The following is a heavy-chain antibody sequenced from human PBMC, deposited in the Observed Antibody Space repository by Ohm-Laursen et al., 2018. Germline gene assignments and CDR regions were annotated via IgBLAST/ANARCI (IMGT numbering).Heavy chain of an antibody. D-gene: IGHD3-22*01. Sequence: SLRLSCSASGFTFSSYEMNWVRQAPGKGLEWVSYISSSGSTIYYADSVKGRFTISRDSAKNSLYLQMNSLRAEDTAVYYCARDRLEYYDSSGGLYYYYGMDVWGQGTTVTVSS. V-gene: IGHV3-48*03. CDR1: GFTFSSYE. CDR2: ISSSGSTI. J-gene: IGHJ6*02. CDR3: ARDRLEYYDSSGGLYYYYGMDV.